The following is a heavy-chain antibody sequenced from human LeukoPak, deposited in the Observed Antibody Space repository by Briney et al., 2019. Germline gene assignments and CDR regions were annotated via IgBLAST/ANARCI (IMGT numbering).Heavy chain of an antibody. CDR3: ASLNSAPYCSSTSCHTTYYFDY. V-gene: IGHV1-2*02. CDR2: IKPNTGGT. Sequence: GASVKVSCKASGYTFTGYYIHWVRQAPGQGLEWLGWIKPNTGGTDYAQKFQGRVTMTGDTSISTAYMELCRLRSDDTAVYYCASLNSAPYCSSTSCHTTYYFDYWGQGALVTVSS. CDR1: GYTFTGYY. D-gene: IGHD2-2*02. J-gene: IGHJ4*02.